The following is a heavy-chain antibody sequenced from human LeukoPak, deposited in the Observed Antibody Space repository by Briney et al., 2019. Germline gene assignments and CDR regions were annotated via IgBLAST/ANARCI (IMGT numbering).Heavy chain of an antibody. CDR3: ATAGRAVAEVVNDY. D-gene: IGHD6-19*01. CDR1: GFTFSTNY. CDR2: ISGSGGST. Sequence: GGSLRLSCAASGFTFSTNYMSWVRQAPGKGLEWVSAISGSGGSTYYADSVKGRFTISRGNSKNTLYLQMNSLRAEDTAVYYCATAGRAVAEVVNDYWGQGTLVTVSS. J-gene: IGHJ4*02. V-gene: IGHV3-23*01.